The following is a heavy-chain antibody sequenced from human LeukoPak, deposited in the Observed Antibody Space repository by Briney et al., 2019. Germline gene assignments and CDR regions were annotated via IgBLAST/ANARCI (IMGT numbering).Heavy chain of an antibody. CDR1: GFMFSRSD. Sequence: GKSLRLSCAASGFMFSRSDIHWVRQAPGKWLEWVAVIWHDRSDTYGSNKYYADSVKGRFTISRDDSKNTVYLQMNSLRVADTAVYYCAKDGNCGGDCYGWFDPWGQGALVTVSS. CDR3: AKDGNCGGDCYGWFDP. V-gene: IGHV3-33*06. D-gene: IGHD2-21*02. J-gene: IGHJ5*02. CDR2: IWHDRSDTYGSNK.